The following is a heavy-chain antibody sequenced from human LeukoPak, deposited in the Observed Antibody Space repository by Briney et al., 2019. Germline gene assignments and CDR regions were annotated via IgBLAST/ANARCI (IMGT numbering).Heavy chain of an antibody. CDR3: ARFKGGTGFDY. J-gene: IGHJ4*02. V-gene: IGHV4-39*01. D-gene: IGHD1-26*01. CDR1: GASITTTSFD. Sequence: PSETLSLTCGVSGASITTTSFDWAWIRQPPGQDLEWIATISSSGTAYYNPSLMSRVTISVDTSKNQFSLDLRSVTAAHTGLFYCARFKGGTGFDYWGQGILVIVSS. CDR2: ISSSGTA.